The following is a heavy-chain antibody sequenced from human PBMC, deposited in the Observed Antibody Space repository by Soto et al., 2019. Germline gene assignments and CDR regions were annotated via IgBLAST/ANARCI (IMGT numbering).Heavy chain of an antibody. J-gene: IGHJ6*02. CDR1: GGTFSSYA. CDR2: IIPIFGTA. Sequence: QVQLVQSGAEVKKPGSSVKVSCKASGGTFSSYAISWVRQAPGQGLEWMGGIIPIFGTANYAQKFQGRVTITADESTSTAYRELSSLRSEDTAVYYCASSRRDGYPQWYYGMDVWGQGTTVTVSS. D-gene: IGHD5-12*01. V-gene: IGHV1-69*01. CDR3: ASSRRDGYPQWYYGMDV.